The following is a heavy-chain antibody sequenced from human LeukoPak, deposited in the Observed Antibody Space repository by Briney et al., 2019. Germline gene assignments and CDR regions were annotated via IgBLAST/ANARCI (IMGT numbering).Heavy chain of an antibody. J-gene: IGHJ4*02. CDR2: IKSKIDGGAT. Sequence: GGSLRLSCAVSGFTFSTAWMTWVRQVPGKGLEWVGRIKSKIDGGATDYAAPVKGRFTLSRDDSKNMLYLQMNSLKTEDTAVYHCTTDIPTRYCSGGNCYQTWGQGTLVTVSS. D-gene: IGHD2-15*01. V-gene: IGHV3-15*05. CDR1: GFTFSTAW. CDR3: TTDIPTRYCSGGNCYQT.